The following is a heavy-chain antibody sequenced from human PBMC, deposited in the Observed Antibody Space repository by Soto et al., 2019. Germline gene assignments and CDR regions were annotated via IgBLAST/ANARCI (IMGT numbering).Heavy chain of an antibody. CDR3: ARDRPHEYSAYVIDY. V-gene: IGHV3-66*01. D-gene: IGHD5-12*01. Sequence: PGRSLRLSCAACGLTVSSKYMSWVRQAPGKGLEWVSVIYTDGKTYYADSVKGRFTISRDNSKNTLYLQMNILRVEDTAVYYCARDRPHEYSAYVIDYWGQGTLVTVSS. CDR1: GLTVSSKY. CDR2: IYTDGKT. J-gene: IGHJ4*02.